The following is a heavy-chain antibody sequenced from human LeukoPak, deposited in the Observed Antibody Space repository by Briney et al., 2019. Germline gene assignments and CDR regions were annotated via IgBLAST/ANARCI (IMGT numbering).Heavy chain of an antibody. J-gene: IGHJ5*02. CDR1: GYTFTSYG. Sequence: ASVKVSCMASGYTFTSYGISWVRQAPGQGLQWMGWISAYNGNTNYAQKPQGRVTMTTDTSTSTAYMELRSLRSDDTAVYYCARGPEKYSSGWYGWFDPWGQGTLVTVSS. V-gene: IGHV1-18*01. CDR2: ISAYNGNT. CDR3: ARGPEKYSSGWYGWFDP. D-gene: IGHD6-19*01.